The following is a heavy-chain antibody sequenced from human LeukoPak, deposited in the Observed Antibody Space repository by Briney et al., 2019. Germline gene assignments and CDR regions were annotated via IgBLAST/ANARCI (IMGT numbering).Heavy chain of an antibody. D-gene: IGHD2-15*01. CDR2: ISSSSSYI. CDR1: GFTFSSYS. Sequence: PGGSLRLSCAASGFTFSSYSMNWVRQAPGKGLEWVSSISSSSSYIYYADSVKGRFTISRDNSKNALYLQMNSLRAEDTAVYYCAKDIRYCSGGSCYLGYYYYYMDVWGKGTTVTVSS. J-gene: IGHJ6*03. CDR3: AKDIRYCSGGSCYLGYYYYYMDV. V-gene: IGHV3-21*01.